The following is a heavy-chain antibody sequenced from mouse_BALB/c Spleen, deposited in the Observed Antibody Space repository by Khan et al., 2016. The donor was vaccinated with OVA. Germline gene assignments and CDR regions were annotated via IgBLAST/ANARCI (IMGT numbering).Heavy chain of an antibody. CDR1: GYTFTSYW. J-gene: IGHJ3*01. V-gene: IGHV1-7*01. Sequence: QVQLKQSGAELAKPGASVKMSCKASGYTFTSYWMHWVKQRPGQGLEWIGYINPSTGYTEYNQKFKDKATLTADKSSSTAYMQLRRLTSEDSAVYYCARGGYGSFAYWGQGTLVTVSA. CDR3: ARGGYGSFAY. D-gene: IGHD2-2*01. CDR2: INPSTGYT.